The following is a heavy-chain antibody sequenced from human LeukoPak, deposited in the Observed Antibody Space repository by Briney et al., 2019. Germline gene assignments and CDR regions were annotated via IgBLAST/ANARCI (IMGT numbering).Heavy chain of an antibody. Sequence: QPGGSLRLSCAASGFTFSSYGMHWVRQAPGKGLEWVAFIRYDGSNKYYVDSVKGRFTISRDNSKDTLYLQMNSLRAEDTAVYYCARDGGITIFGVPEGYMDVWGKGTTVTVSS. CDR3: ARDGGITIFGVPEGYMDV. D-gene: IGHD3-3*01. CDR2: IRYDGSNK. J-gene: IGHJ6*03. CDR1: GFTFSSYG. V-gene: IGHV3-30*02.